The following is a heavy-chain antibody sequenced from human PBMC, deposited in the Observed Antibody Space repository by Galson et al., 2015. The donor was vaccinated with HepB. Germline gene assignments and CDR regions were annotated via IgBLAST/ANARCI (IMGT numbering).Heavy chain of an antibody. CDR2: IYSGGST. J-gene: IGHJ3*02. Sequence: SLRLSCAASGFTVSSNYMSWVRQAPGKGLEWVSVIYSGGSTYYADSVKGRFTISRDNSKNTLYLQMNSLRAEDTAVYYCAAEDSSWFRDAFDIWGQGTMVTVSS. CDR3: AAEDSSWFRDAFDI. D-gene: IGHD6-6*01. CDR1: GFTVSSNY. V-gene: IGHV3-66*01.